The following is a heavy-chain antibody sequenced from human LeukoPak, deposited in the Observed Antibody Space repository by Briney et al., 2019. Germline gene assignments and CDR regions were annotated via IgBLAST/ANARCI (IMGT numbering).Heavy chain of an antibody. V-gene: IGHV3-23*01. CDR2: IIGSGGST. D-gene: IGHD5-18*01. CDR3: AKGRWIQLWFDY. Sequence: GGSLRLYCAASGFTFSSYAMSWVRQAPGKGLEWVSAIIGSGGSTYYADSVKGRFTISRDNSKNTLYLQMNSLRAAATALSYCAKGRWIQLWFDYWGQGTLVTVSS. CDR1: GFTFSSYA. J-gene: IGHJ4*02.